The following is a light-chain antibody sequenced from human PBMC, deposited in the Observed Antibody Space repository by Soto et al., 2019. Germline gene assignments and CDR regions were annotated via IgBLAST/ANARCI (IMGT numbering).Light chain of an antibody. V-gene: IGKV3-20*01. CDR1: QSVSSSY. CDR3: QQYGSPPIT. Sequence: SPGTLSLSPGERATLSCRASQSVSSSYLAWYQQKPGQAPRLLIYGASSRATGIPDRFSGSGSGTDFTLTIGRLEPEDFAVYYCQQYGSPPITFGQGTRLEIK. CDR2: GAS. J-gene: IGKJ5*01.